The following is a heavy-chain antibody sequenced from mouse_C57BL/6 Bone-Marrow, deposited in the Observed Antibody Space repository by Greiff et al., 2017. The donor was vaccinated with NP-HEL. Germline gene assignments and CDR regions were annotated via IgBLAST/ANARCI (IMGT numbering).Heavy chain of an antibody. CDR2: IDPSDSYT. Sequence: QVQLQQPGAELVKPGASVKLSCKASGYTFTSYWMQWVKQRPGQGLEWIGEIDPSDSYTNYNQKFKGKATLTVDTSSSTAYMQLSSLTSEDSAVYYCARGPLLLLYPYWYFDVWGTGTTVTVSS. V-gene: IGHV1-50*01. D-gene: IGHD1-1*01. J-gene: IGHJ1*03. CDR1: GYTFTSYW. CDR3: ARGPLLLLYPYWYFDV.